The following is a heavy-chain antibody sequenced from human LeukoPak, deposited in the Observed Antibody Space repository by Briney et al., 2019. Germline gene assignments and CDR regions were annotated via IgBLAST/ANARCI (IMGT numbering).Heavy chain of an antibody. D-gene: IGHD1-14*01. CDR3: ARLRLRINWFDP. CDR1: RFTFRSYE. Sequence: GGSLRLSCAASRFTFRSYEMNWVRQAPGKGLEWVSYISSSGSTIYYADSVKGRFTISRDNAKNSLYLQMNSLRAEDTAVYYCARLRLRINWFDPWGQGTLVTVSS. CDR2: ISSSGSTI. V-gene: IGHV3-48*03. J-gene: IGHJ5*02.